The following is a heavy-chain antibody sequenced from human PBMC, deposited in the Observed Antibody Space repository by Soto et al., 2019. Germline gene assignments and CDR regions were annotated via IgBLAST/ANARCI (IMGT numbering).Heavy chain of an antibody. Sequence: PSETLSLTCAVSGGSFSGYYWSWIRQPPGKGLEWIGEINHSGSTNYNPSLKSRVTISVDTSKNQFSLKLSSVTAADTAVYYCARGIAAEGYYYYYMDVWGKGTTVTVSS. J-gene: IGHJ6*03. V-gene: IGHV4-34*01. D-gene: IGHD6-13*01. CDR2: INHSGST. CDR3: ARGIAAEGYYYYYMDV. CDR1: GGSFSGYY.